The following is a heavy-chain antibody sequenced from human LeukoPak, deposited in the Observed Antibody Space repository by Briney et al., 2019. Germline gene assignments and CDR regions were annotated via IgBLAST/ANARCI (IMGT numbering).Heavy chain of an antibody. CDR1: GGSISSYY. CDR2: IYYSGST. J-gene: IGHJ4*02. CDR3: ASSRSSSLFDY. D-gene: IGHD5-24*01. V-gene: IGHV4-59*01. Sequence: SETLSLTCTVSGGSISSYYWSWIRQPPGKGLEWIGYIYYSGSTNYNPSLKSRVTISVDTSKNQFSLKLSSVTAADTAVYYCASSRSSSLFDYWGQGTLVTVSS.